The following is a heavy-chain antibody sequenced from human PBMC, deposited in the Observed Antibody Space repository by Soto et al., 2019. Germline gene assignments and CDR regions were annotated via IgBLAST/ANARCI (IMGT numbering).Heavy chain of an antibody. CDR1: GDSVSSYNSY. Sequence: QVQLQGSGPGLVKPSETLSLACTVAGDSVSSYNSYWGWIRQPPGKGLEWIGYIYHTGSAYYNPSLESRLTISMDTSKNQFSLKMNSVTAADTAVYYCASGRDAYKTGYWGQGTLVTVSS. CDR2: IYHTGSA. CDR3: ASGRDAYKTGY. D-gene: IGHD1-1*01. V-gene: IGHV4-61*01. J-gene: IGHJ4*02.